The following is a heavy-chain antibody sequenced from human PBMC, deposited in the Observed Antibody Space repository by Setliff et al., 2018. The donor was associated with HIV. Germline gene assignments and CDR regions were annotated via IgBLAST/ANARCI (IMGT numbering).Heavy chain of an antibody. J-gene: IGHJ4*02. V-gene: IGHV4-39*01. CDR1: GGSINRSNYY. Sequence: SETLSLTCTVPGGSINRSNYYWGWIRQPPGKGLEWIGTISYTGSTYYDPSLKSRVTITLDTSKNQFFLKLSSVTAPDTAIYYCARQSWEYYDTLTGYYRSPKNFDSWGQGTLVTVSS. CDR3: ARQSWEYYDTLTGYYRSPKNFDS. D-gene: IGHD3-9*01. CDR2: ISYTGST.